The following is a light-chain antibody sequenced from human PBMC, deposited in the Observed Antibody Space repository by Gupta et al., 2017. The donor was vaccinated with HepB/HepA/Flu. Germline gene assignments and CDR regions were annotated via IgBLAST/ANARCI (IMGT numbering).Light chain of an antibody. CDR3: LPDSDSRT. CDR1: QSVNGNS. V-gene: IGKV3-20*01. CDR2: RSS. Sequence: EIVLTQSPVTLSLSPGARATLSCRASQSVNGNSLAWYQHKPGQAPRLLIYRSSNRDPGIPDRSSGSGSGTDFTLTINRLESEDFAVYYWLPDSDSRTFGEGTKLEIK. J-gene: IGKJ1*01.